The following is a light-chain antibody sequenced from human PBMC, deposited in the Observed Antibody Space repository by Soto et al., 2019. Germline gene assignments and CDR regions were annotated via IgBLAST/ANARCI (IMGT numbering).Light chain of an antibody. CDR3: RSYTRSSTLGV. CDR1: SSDVGGYNY. CDR2: DVS. V-gene: IGLV2-14*01. Sequence: QSALTQPASVSGSPGQSITISCTGTSSDVGGYNYVSWYQQHPGKAPKLMIYDVSNRPSGVSNRFSGSKSGNTASLTISGLQAEDEADYYCRSYTRSSTLGVFGTGNKVTVL. J-gene: IGLJ1*01.